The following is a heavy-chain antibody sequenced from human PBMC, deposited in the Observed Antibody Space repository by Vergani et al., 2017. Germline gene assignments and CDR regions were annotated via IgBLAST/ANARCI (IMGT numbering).Heavy chain of an antibody. J-gene: IGHJ6*02. CDR2: FDPEDGET. V-gene: IGHV1-24*01. Sequence: QVQLVQSGAEVKKPGASVNVPCKVSGYTLTELSMHWVRQAPGKGLEWMGGFDPEDGETIYAQKFQGRITMTEDTSTDTAYMELSSLRSEDTAVYYCATPRLRFSYYYYYGMDVLGQATTVTVSS. D-gene: IGHD5-12*01. CDR1: GYTLTELS. CDR3: ATPRLRFSYYYYYGMDV.